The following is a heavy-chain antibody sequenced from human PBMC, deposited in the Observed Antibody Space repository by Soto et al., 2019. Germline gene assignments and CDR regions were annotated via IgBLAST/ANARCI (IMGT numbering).Heavy chain of an antibody. Sequence: SETLSLTCAVSGGSISSSNWWSWVRQPPGKGLEWIGEIYHSGSTNYNPSLKSRVTISVDKSKNQFSLKLSSVTAADTAVYYCAREGGTKVTMFDYWGQGTLGTVSS. CDR3: AREGGTKVTMFDY. CDR2: IYHSGST. V-gene: IGHV4-4*02. D-gene: IGHD4-17*01. CDR1: GGSISSSNW. J-gene: IGHJ4*02.